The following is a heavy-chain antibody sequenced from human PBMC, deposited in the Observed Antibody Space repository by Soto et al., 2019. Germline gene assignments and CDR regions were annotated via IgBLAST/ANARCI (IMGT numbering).Heavy chain of an antibody. J-gene: IGHJ4*02. V-gene: IGHV4-34*01. Sequence: QVQLQQWGAGLLKPSETLSLTCAVYGGSFSGYYWTWIRQPPGTGLEWIGEINHSGSTTYNPSLKSRVTISVDTSKNQFSLKLTSVTAADTAVYYCARDKITGLFDYWGQGARVTASS. CDR3: ARDKITGLFDY. D-gene: IGHD2-8*02. CDR1: GGSFSGYY. CDR2: INHSGST.